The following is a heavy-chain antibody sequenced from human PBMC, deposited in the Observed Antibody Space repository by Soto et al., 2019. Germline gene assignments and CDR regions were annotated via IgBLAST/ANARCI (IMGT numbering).Heavy chain of an antibody. Sequence: SVKVSCKASGDTFNTYTFSWVRQAPGQGLEWMGGVLPLFGTANYARNFQGRITISADESTTTAYLELSSLRPEDTAVYYCAREDQRGGYNYGYGRRGRGALDYWGQGTLVTVSS. J-gene: IGHJ4*02. CDR3: AREDQRGGYNYGYGRRGRGALDY. V-gene: IGHV1-69*13. D-gene: IGHD5-18*01. CDR2: VLPLFGTA. CDR1: GDTFNTYT.